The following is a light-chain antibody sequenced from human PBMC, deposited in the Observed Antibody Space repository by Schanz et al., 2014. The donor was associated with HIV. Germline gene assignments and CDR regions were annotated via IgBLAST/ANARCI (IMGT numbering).Light chain of an antibody. CDR1: NSNFGNNA. CDR2: YDD. J-gene: IGLJ3*02. Sequence: QSVLTQPPSVSEAPRQRVTISCSGSNSNFGNNAVNWYPQVPGKAPKLLMYYDDLLPSGVSDRFSGSKSGTSASLAISGLQSEDEPDYYCAAWDDSLNGWVFGGGTKLTVL. V-gene: IGLV1-36*01. CDR3: AAWDDSLNGWV.